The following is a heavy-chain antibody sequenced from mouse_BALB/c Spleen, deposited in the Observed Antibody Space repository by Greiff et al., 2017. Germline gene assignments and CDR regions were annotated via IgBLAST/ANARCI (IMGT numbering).Heavy chain of an antibody. CDR3: ARHDRPYWYFDV. CDR2: ISNGGGST. Sequence: EVKLVESGGGLVQPGRSLKLSCAASGFTFSSYTMSWVRQTPEKRLEWVAYISNGGGSTYYPDTVKGRFTISRDNAKNTLYLQMSSLKSEDTAMYYCARHDRPYWYFDVWGAGTTVTVSS. J-gene: IGHJ1*01. CDR1: GFTFSSYT. D-gene: IGHD2-14*01. V-gene: IGHV5-12-2*01.